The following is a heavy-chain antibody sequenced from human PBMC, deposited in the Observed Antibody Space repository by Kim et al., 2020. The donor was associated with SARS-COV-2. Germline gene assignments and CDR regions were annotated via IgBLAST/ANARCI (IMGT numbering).Heavy chain of an antibody. Sequence: SETLSVTCAVYGGSFSGYYWSWIRQPPGKGLEWIGEINHSGSTNYNPSLKSRVTISVDTSKNQFSLKLSSVTAADTAVYYCAIKQDSSGSKENWFDPWGQGTLVTVSS. D-gene: IGHD6-19*01. J-gene: IGHJ5*02. CDR3: AIKQDSSGSKENWFDP. CDR1: GGSFSGYY. V-gene: IGHV4-34*01. CDR2: INHSGST.